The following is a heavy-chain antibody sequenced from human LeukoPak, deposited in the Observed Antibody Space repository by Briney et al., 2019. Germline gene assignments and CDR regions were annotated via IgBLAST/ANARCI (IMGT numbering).Heavy chain of an antibody. V-gene: IGHV1-8*01. D-gene: IGHD3-10*01. CDR1: GYTFTSYD. Sequence: ASVKVSCKASGYTFTSYDINWVRQATGQGLEWMGWMNPNSGNTGYAQKFQGRVTMTRNTSISTAYMELSSLRSEDTAVYYCARVNSATPNYYGSGSYGSYYYGMDVWGQGTTVTVSS. CDR2: MNPNSGNT. CDR3: ARVNSATPNYYGSGSYGSYYYGMDV. J-gene: IGHJ6*02.